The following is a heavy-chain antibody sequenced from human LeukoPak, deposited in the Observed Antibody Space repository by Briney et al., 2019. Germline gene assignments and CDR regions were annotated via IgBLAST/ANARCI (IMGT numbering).Heavy chain of an antibody. V-gene: IGHV3-30*02. J-gene: IGHJ4*02. CDR2: IRYDGSNK. CDR3: AKDKAAAGQYYFDY. CDR1: GFTFSSYA. D-gene: IGHD6-13*01. Sequence: GRSLRLSCAASGFTFSSYAMHWVRQAPGKGLEWVAFIRYDGSNKYYADSVKGRFTISRDNSKNTLYLQMNSLRAEDTAVYYCAKDKAAAGQYYFDYWGQGTLVTVSS.